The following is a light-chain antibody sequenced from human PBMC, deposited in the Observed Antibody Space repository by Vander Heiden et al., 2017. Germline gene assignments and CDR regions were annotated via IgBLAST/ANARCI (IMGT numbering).Light chain of an antibody. CDR2: AAY. CDR1: QGISNY. CDR3: QKYNTGVT. J-gene: IGKJ3*01. Sequence: DIQMTQSPSSLSASVGDTLTITCRASQGISNYLAWYQQRPGQVPKLLIYAAYTLQSGVPSRFSGGGSGTDFTLTTSGLQPEDVATYYCQKYNTGVTFGHGTKVDLK. V-gene: IGKV1-27*01.